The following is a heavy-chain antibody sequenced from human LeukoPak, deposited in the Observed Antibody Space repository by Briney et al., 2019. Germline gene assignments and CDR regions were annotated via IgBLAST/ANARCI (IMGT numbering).Heavy chain of an antibody. CDR1: GGSFSGYY. CDR2: INHSGST. CDR3: ARHRNSGSYFRVWFDP. J-gene: IGHJ5*02. D-gene: IGHD1-26*01. Sequence: SETLPLTCAVYGGSFSGYYWSWIRQPPGKGLEWIGEINHSGSTNYNPSLKSRVTISVDTSKNQFSLKLSSVTAADTAVYYCARHRNSGSYFRVWFDPWGQGTLVTVSS. V-gene: IGHV4-34*01.